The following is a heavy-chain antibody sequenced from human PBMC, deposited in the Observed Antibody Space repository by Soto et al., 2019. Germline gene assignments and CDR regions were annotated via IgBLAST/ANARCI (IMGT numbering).Heavy chain of an antibody. CDR3: ARDDFWSGYNWFDP. CDR2: TYYRSKWYN. J-gene: IGHJ5*02. D-gene: IGHD3-3*01. V-gene: IGHV6-1*01. CDR1: GDSVSSNSAA. Sequence: KQSQTLSLTCAISGDSVSSNSAAWNWIRQSPSRGLEWLGRTYYRSKWYNDYAVSVKSRITINPDTSKNQFSLQLNSVTPEDTAVYYCARDDFWSGYNWFDPWGQGTLVTVSS.